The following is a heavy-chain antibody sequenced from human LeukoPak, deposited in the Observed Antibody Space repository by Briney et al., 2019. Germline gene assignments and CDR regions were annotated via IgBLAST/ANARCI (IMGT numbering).Heavy chain of an antibody. V-gene: IGHV1-3*01. D-gene: IGHD6-13*01. Sequence: EASVKVSCKASGGTFSSYAISWVRQAPGQGLEWMGWINGGKGNTKYSQKFQGRVSITRDTSASTAYMELSSLTSEDTAVYYCARDGTSSSWYPWFDPWGQGTLVTVSS. J-gene: IGHJ5*02. CDR2: INGGKGNT. CDR3: ARDGTSSSWYPWFDP. CDR1: GGTFSSYA.